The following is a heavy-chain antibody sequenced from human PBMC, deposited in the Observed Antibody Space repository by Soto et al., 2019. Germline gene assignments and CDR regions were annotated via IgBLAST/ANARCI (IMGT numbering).Heavy chain of an antibody. D-gene: IGHD2-21*02. CDR1: GFTFSNSA. Sequence: GGSLRLSCAASGFTFSNSAMSWVRQVPGKGLEWAAGISSGGGHTNYADSVKGRFTISRDNFKDTLYLQMNSLRAEDTALYYCAKVQEFCGYNCYTVDSWGQGALVTVSS. J-gene: IGHJ4*02. CDR2: ISSGGGHT. CDR3: AKVQEFCGYNCYTVDS. V-gene: IGHV3-23*01.